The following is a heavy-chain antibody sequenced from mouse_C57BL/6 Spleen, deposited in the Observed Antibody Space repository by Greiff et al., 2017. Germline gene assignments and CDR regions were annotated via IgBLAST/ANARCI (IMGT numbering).Heavy chain of an antibody. CDR2: IYPGSGST. J-gene: IGHJ4*01. CDR3: ESHYYDGSSSGLDY. Sequence: VQLQQPGAELVRPGASVKMSCKASGYTFTSYGISWVKQRTGQGLEWIGEIYPGSGSTNYNEKFKGKATLTVDKSSSTAYMELSSLTSEDSAVYYCESHYYDGSSSGLDYWGQGTTVTVSS. D-gene: IGHD1-1*01. CDR1: GYTFTSYG. V-gene: IGHV1-81*01.